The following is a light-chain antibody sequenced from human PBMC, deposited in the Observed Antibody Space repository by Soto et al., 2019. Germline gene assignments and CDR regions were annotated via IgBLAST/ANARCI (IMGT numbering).Light chain of an antibody. CDR1: QSVSSSY. V-gene: IGKV3-20*01. CDR3: QQYGSSPYT. J-gene: IGKJ2*01. CDR2: DAS. Sequence: EIVLTQSPGTLSLSPGERATLSCRASQSVSSSYLAWYQQKPGQAPRLLIYDASSRATGIPDRFSGSGSGTDFTLTISRLEPVDFAVYFCQQYGSSPYTFGQGTQLEIK.